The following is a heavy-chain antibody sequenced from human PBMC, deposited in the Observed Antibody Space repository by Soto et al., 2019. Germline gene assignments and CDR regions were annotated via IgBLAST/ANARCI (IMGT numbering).Heavy chain of an antibody. Sequence: SETMSLTCPVSGVSISSSSYYWGSIRQPPGKGLEWIGSIYYSGGTYYNPSLKSRVTISVDTSKNQFSLKLSSVTAADTAVYYCARPSGSYLFYFDYWGQGTLVTVSS. CDR3: ARPSGSYLFYFDY. CDR2: IYYSGGT. J-gene: IGHJ4*02. D-gene: IGHD1-26*01. V-gene: IGHV4-39*01. CDR1: GVSISSSSYY.